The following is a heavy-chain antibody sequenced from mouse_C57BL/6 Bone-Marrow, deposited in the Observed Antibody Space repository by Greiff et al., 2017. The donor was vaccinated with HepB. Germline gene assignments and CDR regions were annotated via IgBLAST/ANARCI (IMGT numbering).Heavy chain of an antibody. Sequence: EVHLVESGGGLVQPGGSLKLSCAASGFTFSDYYMYWVRQTPEKRLEWVAYISNGGGSTYYPDTVKGRFTISRDNAKNTLYLQMSRLKSEDTAMYYCARHDYGFAYWGQGTLVTVSA. CDR2: ISNGGGST. D-gene: IGHD2-4*01. CDR3: ARHDYGFAY. CDR1: GFTFSDYY. V-gene: IGHV5-12*01. J-gene: IGHJ3*01.